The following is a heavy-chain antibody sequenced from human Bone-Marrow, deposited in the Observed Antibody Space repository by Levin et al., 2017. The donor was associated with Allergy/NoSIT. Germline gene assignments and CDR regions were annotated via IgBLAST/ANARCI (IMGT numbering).Heavy chain of an antibody. CDR3: AREFWRRFDY. CDR2: ISSTSNTR. CDR1: GFSLSDYD. V-gene: IGHV3-11*01. Sequence: GGSLRLSCVASGFSLSDYDMNWIRQAPGKGLEWVSYISSTSNTRNDADSVKGRFTVSRDNAKNSLYLQMNSLRAEDTAIYYWAREFWRRFDYWGQGILVTVSS. D-gene: IGHD3-3*01. J-gene: IGHJ4*02.